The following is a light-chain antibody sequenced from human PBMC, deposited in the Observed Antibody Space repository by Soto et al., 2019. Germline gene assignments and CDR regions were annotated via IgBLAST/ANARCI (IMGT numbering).Light chain of an antibody. V-gene: IGLV2-14*01. CDR1: SSEVGGYNY. CDR3: SSYTSCSTRV. Sequence: QSVLTQPASVSGSPGQSITISCTGTSSEVGGYNYVSWYQQHPGKAPKLMIYDVSNRPSGVSNRFSGSKSGNTASLTISGLQAEDEADYYCSSYTSCSTRVFGTGTKVTVL. CDR2: DVS. J-gene: IGLJ1*01.